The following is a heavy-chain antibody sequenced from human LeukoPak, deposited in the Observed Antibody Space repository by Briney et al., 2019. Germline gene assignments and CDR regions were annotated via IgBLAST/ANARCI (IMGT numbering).Heavy chain of an antibody. CDR2: ISFDGSNK. Sequence: NPGGSLRLSCAASGFTFSSYAMHWVRQAPGKGLEWMAVISFDGSNKYYADSVKGRFTISRDNSKNTLYLQMNGLRAEDTAVYYCARDSGTSAVAGLDYWGQGTLVTVSS. CDR1: GFTFSSYA. D-gene: IGHD6-19*01. J-gene: IGHJ4*02. V-gene: IGHV3-30*04. CDR3: ARDSGTSAVAGLDY.